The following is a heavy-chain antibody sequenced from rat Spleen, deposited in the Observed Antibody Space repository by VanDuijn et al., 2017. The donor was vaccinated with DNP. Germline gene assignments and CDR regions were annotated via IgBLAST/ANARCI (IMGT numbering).Heavy chain of an antibody. CDR1: GFTFSYYY. Sequence: EVQLVESGGGLVQPGRSMKLSCAASGFTFSYYYMAWVRQAPTKGLEWVASFSTGGGYTYYRDSLKGRFTISRDNAKSTLYLQMDSLRSEDTATYYCAGRPPPTRGPFDYWGQGVMVTVSS. J-gene: IGHJ2*01. V-gene: IGHV5-25*01. D-gene: IGHD1-4*01. CDR2: FSTGGGYT. CDR3: AGRPPPTRGPFDY.